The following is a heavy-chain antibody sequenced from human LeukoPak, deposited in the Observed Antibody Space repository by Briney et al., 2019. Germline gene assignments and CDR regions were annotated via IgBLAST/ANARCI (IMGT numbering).Heavy chain of an antibody. CDR3: ARLVHFDY. V-gene: IGHV3-48*02. CDR2: ISSNSRTI. J-gene: IGHJ4*02. D-gene: IGHD3-10*02. CDR1: GFTFSDYS. Sequence: GGSLRLSCAASGFTFSDYSMNWVRQAPGKGLGWISYISSNSRTIFYADSVKGRFTISRDNAKNSLYLRMNSLRDEDTAVYYCARLVHFDYWGQGTLVTVSS.